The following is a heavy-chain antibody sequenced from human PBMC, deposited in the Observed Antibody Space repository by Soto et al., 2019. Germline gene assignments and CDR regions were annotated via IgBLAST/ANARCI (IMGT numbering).Heavy chain of an antibody. D-gene: IGHD3-16*02. V-gene: IGHV3-7*01. CDR3: AIDVSYQRSDH. CDR1: GFTFSSFW. CDR2: MNQDGSEI. Sequence: EVQLVESGGGLVQPGGSLRLSCVGSGFTFSSFWICWIRQTPGKGLEWVTNMNQDGSEIAYADSVKGRFTVSRDNAKNAVYLQMNSLTVEDTAVYFCAIDVSYQRSDHWGQGALVTVSS. J-gene: IGHJ4*02.